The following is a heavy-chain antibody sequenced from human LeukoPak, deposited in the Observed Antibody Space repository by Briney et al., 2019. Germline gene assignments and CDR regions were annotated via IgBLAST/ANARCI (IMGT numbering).Heavy chain of an antibody. J-gene: IGHJ4*02. V-gene: IGHV1-2*06. CDR1: GYTFTGYY. Sequence: GASVKVSCKASGYTFTGYYMHWVRQAPGQGLEWMGRINPNSGGTNYAQKFQGRVTMTRDTSISTAYMELSRLRSDDTAVYYRARLTPGGDGAYWGQGTLVTVSS. CDR2: INPNSGGT. D-gene: IGHD3-10*01. CDR3: ARLTPGGDGAY.